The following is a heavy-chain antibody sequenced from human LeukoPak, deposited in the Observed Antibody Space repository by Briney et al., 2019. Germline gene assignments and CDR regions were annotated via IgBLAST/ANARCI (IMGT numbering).Heavy chain of an antibody. CDR2: INPKRGVT. J-gene: IGHJ3*01. CDR1: GYTFTDYY. D-gene: IGHD4-17*01. Sequence: ASVKVSCMASGYTFTDYYIHWMRQAPGQGLEWMGWINPKRGVTTYAQKFQGRVTMTRDTYITTAYMELTRLRSDDTTIYYCARERNYGDYGNAFDVWGQGTKVTVSS. V-gene: IGHV1-2*02. CDR3: ARERNYGDYGNAFDV.